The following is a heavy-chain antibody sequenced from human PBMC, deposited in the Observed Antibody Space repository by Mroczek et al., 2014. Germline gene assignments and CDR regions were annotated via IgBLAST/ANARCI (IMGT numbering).Heavy chain of an antibody. CDR2: IYYSGST. Sequence: VQLVETGPGLVKPSETLSLTCTVSGGSISSYYWSWIRQPPGKGLEWIGYIYYSGSTNYNPSLKSRVTISVDTSKNQFSLKLSSVTAADTAVYYCARVGYSGYDQRGPFDYWGQGTLVTVSS. J-gene: IGHJ4*02. V-gene: IGHV4-59*01. CDR3: ARVGYSGYDQRGPFDY. CDR1: GGSISSYY. D-gene: IGHD5-12*01.